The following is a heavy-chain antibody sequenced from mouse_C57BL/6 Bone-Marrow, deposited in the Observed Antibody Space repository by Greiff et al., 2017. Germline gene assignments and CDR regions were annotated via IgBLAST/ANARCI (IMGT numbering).Heavy chain of an antibody. CDR2: INSDGGST. V-gene: IGHV5-2*01. J-gene: IGHJ1*03. CDR3: ARHHYYGSWGYFDV. D-gene: IGHD1-1*01. CDR1: EYEFPSHD. Sequence: EVKVVESGGGLVQPGESLKLSCESNEYEFPSHDMSWVRKTPEKRLELVAAINSDGGSTYSPDTMERRFIISRDNTKKTLYLQMSSLRSEDTALYYCARHHYYGSWGYFDVWGTGTTVTVSS.